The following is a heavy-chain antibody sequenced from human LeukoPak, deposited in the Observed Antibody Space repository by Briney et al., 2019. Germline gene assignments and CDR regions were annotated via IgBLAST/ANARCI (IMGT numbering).Heavy chain of an antibody. J-gene: IGHJ6*03. CDR2: IRYDGSNK. CDR3: ARGVPKTSYYYYYMDV. CDR1: GFTFSSYG. D-gene: IGHD4-11*01. Sequence: GGSLRLSCAASGFTFSSYGMHWVRQAPGKGLEWVAFIRYDGSNKYYADSVKGRFTISRDNSKNTLYLQMNSLRAEDTAVYYCARGVPKTSYYYYYMDVWGKGTTVTVSS. V-gene: IGHV3-30*02.